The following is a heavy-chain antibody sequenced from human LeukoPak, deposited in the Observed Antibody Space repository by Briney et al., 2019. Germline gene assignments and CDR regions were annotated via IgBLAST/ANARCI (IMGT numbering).Heavy chain of an antibody. V-gene: IGHV3-30*18. D-gene: IGHD6-13*01. CDR2: ISYDGSNK. CDR1: GFTFSSDG. J-gene: IGHJ4*02. CDR3: AKDPAVGAAAGQFDY. Sequence: GRSLRLSCAASGFTFSSDGMHWVRQAPGKGLEWVAVISYDGSNKYYADSVKGRFTISRDNSKNTLYLQMNSLRAEDTAVYYCAKDPAVGAAAGQFDYWGQGTLVTVSS.